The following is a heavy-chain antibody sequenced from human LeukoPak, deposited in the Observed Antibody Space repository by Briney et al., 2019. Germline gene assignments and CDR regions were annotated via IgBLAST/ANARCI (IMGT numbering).Heavy chain of an antibody. V-gene: IGHV3-30*18. J-gene: IGHJ1*01. CDR2: ISYDGSNK. Sequence: PGGSLRLSCAASGFTFSSYGMHWVRQAPGKGLEWVAVISYDGSNKYYADSVKGRFTISRDNSKNTLYLQMNSLRTEDTAIYYCAKEDVVVITIRYFQHWGQGTLATASS. CDR1: GFTFSSYG. CDR3: AKEDVVVITIRYFQH. D-gene: IGHD3-22*01.